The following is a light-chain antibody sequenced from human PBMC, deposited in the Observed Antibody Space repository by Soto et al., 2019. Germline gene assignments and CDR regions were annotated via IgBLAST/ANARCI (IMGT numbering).Light chain of an antibody. CDR1: QSLGSDY. CDR2: AVS. Sequence: ETVLTQSPGTLSLSPGERATLSCRASQSLGSDYLAWYQQKPGQAPRLLIYAVSSRATDIPDRFSGSGSGTDFTLTISRLEQDDFAMYYCQLYGTSRTFGQGTKVEI. J-gene: IGKJ1*01. V-gene: IGKV3-20*01. CDR3: QLYGTSRT.